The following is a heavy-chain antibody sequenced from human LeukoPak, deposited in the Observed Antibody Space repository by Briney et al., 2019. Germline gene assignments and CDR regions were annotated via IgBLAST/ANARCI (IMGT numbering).Heavy chain of an antibody. Sequence: ASVKVSCKASGYTFSNYDINWVRQATGQGLEWMGWMNPNSGNTGYAQKFQGRVTMTRDMSTSTVYMELSSLRSEDTAVYYCARSPPYFDWLYVYYFDYWGQGTLVTVSS. J-gene: IGHJ4*02. V-gene: IGHV1-8*02. D-gene: IGHD3-9*01. CDR2: MNPNSGNT. CDR1: GYTFSNYD. CDR3: ARSPPYFDWLYVYYFDY.